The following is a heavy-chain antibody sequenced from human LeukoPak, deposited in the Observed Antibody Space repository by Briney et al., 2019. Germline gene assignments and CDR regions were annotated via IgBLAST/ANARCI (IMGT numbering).Heavy chain of an antibody. Sequence: GGSLRLSCAASGFTFSDYYMSWIRQAPGKGLEWVSYISSSGSTIYYADSVKGRFTISRDNAKNSLYLQMNSLRAEDTAVYYCARYRLGERNYYYMDVWGKGATVTVSS. CDR3: ARYRLGERNYYYMDV. CDR1: GFTFSDYY. J-gene: IGHJ6*03. CDR2: ISSSGSTI. D-gene: IGHD3-10*01. V-gene: IGHV3-11*01.